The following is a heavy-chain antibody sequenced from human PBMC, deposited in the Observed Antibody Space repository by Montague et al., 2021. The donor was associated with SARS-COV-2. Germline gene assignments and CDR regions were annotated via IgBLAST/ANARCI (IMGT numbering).Heavy chain of an antibody. CDR1: GASITTYY. CDR3: AGEATSWFGELMGVWFDP. J-gene: IGHJ5*02. V-gene: IGHV4-4*07. Sequence: SETLSLTCTVSGASITTYYWSWIRQSAGKGLEWIGRIHTSGNTNYNPTLRSRVTMSVDTSKNQFSLKLNSVTAADTAVYYCAGEATSWFGELMGVWFDPWGQGTLVTVSS. CDR2: IHTSGNT. D-gene: IGHD3-10*01.